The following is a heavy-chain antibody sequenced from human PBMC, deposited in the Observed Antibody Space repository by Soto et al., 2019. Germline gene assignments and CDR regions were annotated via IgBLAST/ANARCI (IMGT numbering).Heavy chain of an antibody. CDR2: IYWDDDK. V-gene: IGHV2-5*02. CDR3: AHRYCSGGSCSRAFDY. CDR1: GFSLSTSGVG. J-gene: IGHJ4*02. D-gene: IGHD2-15*01. Sequence: QITLKESGPTLVKPTQTLTLTCTFSGFSLSTSGVGVGWIRQPPGKALEWLALIYWDDDKRYSPSLKSRLTITKDPSKNQVVLTMTNMDPVDTATYYCAHRYCSGGSCSRAFDYWGQGTLVTVSS.